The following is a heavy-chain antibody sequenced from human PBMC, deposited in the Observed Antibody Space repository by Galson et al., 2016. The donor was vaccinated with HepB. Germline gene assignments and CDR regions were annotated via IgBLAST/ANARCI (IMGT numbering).Heavy chain of an antibody. V-gene: IGHV1-46*01. D-gene: IGHD3-10*01. CDR3: ARHRHCYGSASYPSRYFDY. Sequence: SVKVSCKASGYTFTGYYMHWVRQAPGQGLEWMGIINPSGGRTSYAQKFQGKVTMTRDTSTSTVYMALSSLRSEDTAVYNCARHRHCYGSASYPSRYFDYWGHGTQVTVSS. CDR2: INPSGGRT. J-gene: IGHJ4*01. CDR1: GYTFTGYY.